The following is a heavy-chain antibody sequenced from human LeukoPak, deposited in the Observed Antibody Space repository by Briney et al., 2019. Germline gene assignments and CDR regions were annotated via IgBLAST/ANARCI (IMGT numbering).Heavy chain of an antibody. Sequence: PGGSPRLSCAASGFTFSSYAMSWVRQAPGKGLEWVSAISGSGGSTYYADSVKGRFTISRDNSKSTLYLQMNSVEAEDTAVYYCAKSRGSATYYRGNDYWGQGTLVTVSS. CDR3: AKSRGSATYYRGNDY. CDR1: GFTFSSYA. CDR2: ISGSGGST. V-gene: IGHV3-23*01. J-gene: IGHJ4*02. D-gene: IGHD3-10*01.